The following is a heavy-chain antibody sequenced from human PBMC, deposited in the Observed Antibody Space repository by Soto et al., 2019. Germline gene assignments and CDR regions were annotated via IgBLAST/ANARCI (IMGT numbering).Heavy chain of an antibody. CDR3: AKDRLRYFDWMLYPFDS. J-gene: IGHJ4*02. CDR1: GFTLSSYS. Sequence: PGGSLRLSCAASGFTLSSYSMNWVRQAPGKGLEWVSSISSSSTYIYYADSVKGRFTISRDNAKNSVYLQMNSLRAEDTAVYYCAKDRLRYFDWMLYPFDSWGQGILVTVSS. V-gene: IGHV3-21*01. D-gene: IGHD3-9*01. CDR2: ISSSSTYI.